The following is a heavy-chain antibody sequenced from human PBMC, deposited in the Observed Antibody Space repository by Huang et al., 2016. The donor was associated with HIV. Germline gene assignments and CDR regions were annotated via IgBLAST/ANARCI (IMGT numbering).Heavy chain of an antibody. D-gene: IGHD1-26*01. CDR1: GFTFSNCG. CDR2: IREDCSNK. V-gene: IGHV3-30*02. Sequence: QEHLVESGGGVVQPGGSLRLSCEASGFTFSNCGMHWVRKAPGKGLEWVAFIREDCSNKYHSDSVKGRVSISRDNSKNTLYLQINSLRPEDTGVYFCAREHRTSFYYFMDVWGKGTTVTVSS. CDR3: AREHRTSFYYFMDV. J-gene: IGHJ6*03.